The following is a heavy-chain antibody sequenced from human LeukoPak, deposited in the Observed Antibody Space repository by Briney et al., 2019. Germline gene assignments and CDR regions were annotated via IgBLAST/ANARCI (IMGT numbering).Heavy chain of an antibody. Sequence: GGSLRLSCAASGFIFSSYSMSWVRQAPGKGLEWVLVITGSGGNTYYADSVKGRFTISKDNSKNTVYLQMSSLRVDDTAVYYCAKAASSSWPSYYYGMDVWGQGTTVTVSS. CDR3: AKAASSSWPSYYYGMDV. V-gene: IGHV3-23*01. CDR2: ITGSGGNT. J-gene: IGHJ6*02. D-gene: IGHD6-13*01. CDR1: GFIFSSYS.